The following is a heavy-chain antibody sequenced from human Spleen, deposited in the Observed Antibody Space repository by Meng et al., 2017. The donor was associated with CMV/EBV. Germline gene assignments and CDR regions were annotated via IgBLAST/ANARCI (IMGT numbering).Heavy chain of an antibody. CDR2: ISGSGGST. CDR1: GFTFSSYA. D-gene: IGHD2-15*01. V-gene: IGHV3-23*01. CDR3: ASMQVVAATRGWFDP. J-gene: IGHJ5*02. Sequence: GESLKISCAASGFTFSSYAMSWVRQAPGKGLEWVSAISGSGGSTYYADSVKGRFTISRDNSKNTLYLQMNSLRAEDTAVYYCASMQVVAATRGWFDPWGQGTLVTVPQ.